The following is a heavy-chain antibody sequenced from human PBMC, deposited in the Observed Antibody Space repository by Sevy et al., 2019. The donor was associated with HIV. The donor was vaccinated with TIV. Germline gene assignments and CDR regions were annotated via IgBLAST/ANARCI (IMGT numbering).Heavy chain of an antibody. V-gene: IGHV3-21*01. CDR1: GFTFSSYS. Sequence: GGSLRLSCAASGFTFSSYSMNWVRQAPGKGLEWVSSISSSSSYIYYADSVKGRFTISRDNAKNSLYLQMNSLRAEDTAVYYCARGGGFIAARTPLVYYYYYMDVWGKGTTVTVSS. J-gene: IGHJ6*03. CDR3: ARGGGFIAARTPLVYYYYYMDV. CDR2: ISSSSSYI. D-gene: IGHD6-6*01.